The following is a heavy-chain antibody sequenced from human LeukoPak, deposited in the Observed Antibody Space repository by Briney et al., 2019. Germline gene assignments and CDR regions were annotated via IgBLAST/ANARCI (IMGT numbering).Heavy chain of an antibody. CDR3: VRVDGGY. D-gene: IGHD3-16*01. Sequence: AGSLRLSCAASGFTFSSYGMHWVRHGPGKGLGWVSRINSVGSTTNYAGSVKGRFTISRDNAKNTLYLQMNSLRAEDTAVYYCVRVDGGYWGQGTLVTVSS. V-gene: IGHV3-74*01. J-gene: IGHJ4*02. CDR1: GFTFSSYG. CDR2: INSVGSTT.